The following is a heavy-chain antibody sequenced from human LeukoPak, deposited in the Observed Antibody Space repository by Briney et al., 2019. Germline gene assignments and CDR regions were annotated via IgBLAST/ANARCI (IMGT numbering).Heavy chain of an antibody. CDR3: ARVRRITMVRGAYFDY. V-gene: IGHV4-34*01. D-gene: IGHD3-10*01. CDR2: INHSGSI. Sequence: SETLSLTCAVYGGSFSGYYWSWIRQPPGKGLEWIGEINHSGSINYNPSLKSRVTISVDTSKNQFSLKLSSVTAADTAVYYCARVRRITMVRGAYFDYWGQGTLVTVSS. J-gene: IGHJ4*02. CDR1: GGSFSGYY.